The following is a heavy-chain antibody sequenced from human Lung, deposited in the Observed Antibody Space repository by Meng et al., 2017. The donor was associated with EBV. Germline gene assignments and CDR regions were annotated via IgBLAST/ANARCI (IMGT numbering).Heavy chain of an antibody. J-gene: IGHJ4*02. CDR2: ISCYNGDT. V-gene: IGHV1-18*01. D-gene: IGHD6-19*01. CDR1: GYTFTHHG. Sequence: QLRVVKSGAEVKKPWASVRFSCKASGYTFTHHGISWIRQAPGQGLEWMGWISCYNGDTNYAQKLQGRVTMTTDTSTNTAYMDLRSLRSDDTAVYYCARDPSNTSGRYAYFDYWGQGTLVTVSS. CDR3: ARDPSNTSGRYAYFDY.